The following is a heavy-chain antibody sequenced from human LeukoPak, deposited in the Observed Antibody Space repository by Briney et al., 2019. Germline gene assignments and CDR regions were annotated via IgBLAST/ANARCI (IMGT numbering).Heavy chain of an antibody. CDR3: GRDNHASVDY. J-gene: IGHJ4*02. CDR2: MNADGSTT. CDR1: GFTFSTYW. Sequence: PGGSLRLSCAPSGFTFSTYWMIWVRHAPGKGLEYVSHMNADGSTTNYADSVKGRFTISRENAKNTLYLQMDSLRAEDTAVYYCGRDNHASVDYWGQGSLVTVSS. V-gene: IGHV3-74*01. D-gene: IGHD3-10*01.